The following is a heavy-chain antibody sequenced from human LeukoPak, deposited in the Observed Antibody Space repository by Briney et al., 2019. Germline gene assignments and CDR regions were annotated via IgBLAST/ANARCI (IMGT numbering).Heavy chain of an antibody. J-gene: IGHJ6*03. V-gene: IGHV4-59*01. CDR2: IYYSGST. Sequence: SETLSLTCTVSGGSFSSCYWSWIRQPPGKGLEWIGYIYYSGSTNYNPSLKSRGTISVDTSKNQFSLKLSSVTAADTAVYYCARGMKVGVVTYYYMDVWGKGTTVTVSS. CDR1: GGSFSSCY. CDR3: ARGMKVGVVTYYYMDV. D-gene: IGHD3-3*01.